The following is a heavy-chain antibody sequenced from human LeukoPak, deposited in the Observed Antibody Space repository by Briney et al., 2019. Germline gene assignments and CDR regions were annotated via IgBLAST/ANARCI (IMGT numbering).Heavy chain of an antibody. D-gene: IGHD5-18*01. CDR2: ISYDGSNK. J-gene: IGHJ2*01. V-gene: IGHV3-30*18. CDR1: GFTFSSYG. Sequence: GRSLRLSCAASGFTFSSYGMHWVRQAPGKGLEWVAVISYDGSNKYYADSVKGRFTISRDNSKNTLYLQMNSLRAEDTAVYYCAKGPAGIQLWLPDWYFDLWGRGTLVTVSS. CDR3: AKGPAGIQLWLPDWYFDL.